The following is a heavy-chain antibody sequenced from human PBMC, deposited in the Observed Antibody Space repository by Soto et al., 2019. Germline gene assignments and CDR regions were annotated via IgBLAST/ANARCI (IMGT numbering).Heavy chain of an antibody. CDR2: IYPGDSDT. J-gene: IGHJ6*02. D-gene: IGHD4-17*01. CDR1: GYSFTSYW. Sequence: PGECLKISCKCSGYSFTSYWIGWVRQMPGKGLEWMGIIYPGDSDTRYSPSFQGQVTISVDKSISTAYLQWSSLKASDTAMYYCARHRGTTVTTGDYYYGMDVWGQGTTVTVSS. CDR3: ARHRGTTVTTGDYYYGMDV. V-gene: IGHV5-51*01.